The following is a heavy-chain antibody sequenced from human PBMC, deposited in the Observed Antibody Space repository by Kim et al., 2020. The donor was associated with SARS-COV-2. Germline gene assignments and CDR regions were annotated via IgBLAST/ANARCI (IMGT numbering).Heavy chain of an antibody. CDR2: ISYDGSNK. J-gene: IGHJ2*01. CDR3: AKGGDGTAYCGGDGYFSYFDL. D-gene: IGHD2-21*02. V-gene: IGHV3-30-3*01. CDR1: GFTFSSYA. Sequence: GGSLRLSCAASGFTFSSYAMHWVRQAPGKGLEWVAVISYDGSNKYYADSVKGRFTISRDNSKNTLYLQMNSLRAEDTAVYYCAKGGDGTAYCGGDGYFSYFDLWGRGTLVTVSS.